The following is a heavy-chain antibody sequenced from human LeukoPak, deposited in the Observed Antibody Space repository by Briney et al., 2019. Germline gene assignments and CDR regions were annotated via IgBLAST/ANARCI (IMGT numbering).Heavy chain of an antibody. CDR3: ARDRCFDWPGPYGMDV. CDR1: GGSISSGGYY. J-gene: IGHJ6*02. D-gene: IGHD3-9*01. V-gene: IGHV4-31*03. Sequence: SETLSLTCTVSGGSISSGGYYWSWIRQHPGKGLEWIGYIYYSGSTYYNPSLKSRVTISVDTSKNQFSLKLSSVTAADTAVYYCARDRCFDWPGPYGMDVWGQGTTVTVSS. CDR2: IYYSGST.